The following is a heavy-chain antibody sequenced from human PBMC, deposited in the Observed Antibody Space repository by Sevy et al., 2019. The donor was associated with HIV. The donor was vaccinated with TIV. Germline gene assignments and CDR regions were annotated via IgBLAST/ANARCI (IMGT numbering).Heavy chain of an antibody. D-gene: IGHD3-22*01. Sequence: GGSLRLSCAASGFTFSSYSMNWVRQAPGKGLEWVSSISSSSSSYIYYADSVKGRFTISRDNAKNSLYLQMNSLRAEDTAVYYCARDTNYYDSSGYYPDAFDIWGQGTMVTVSS. J-gene: IGHJ3*02. CDR3: ARDTNYYDSSGYYPDAFDI. V-gene: IGHV3-21*01. CDR2: ISSSSSSYI. CDR1: GFTFSSYS.